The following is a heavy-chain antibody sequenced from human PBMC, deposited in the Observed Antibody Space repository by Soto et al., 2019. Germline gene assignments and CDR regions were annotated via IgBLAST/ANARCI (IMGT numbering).Heavy chain of an antibody. CDR3: ARGLRIAVAGTTRHYYYYYGMDV. D-gene: IGHD6-19*01. Sequence: PSETLSLTCTVSGGSITSYYWSWIRQPAGKGLVWIGRIYTSGSTNYNPSLKSRVTMSVDTSKNQFSLKLSSVTAAETAVYYCARGLRIAVAGTTRHYYYYYGMDVWGQGTTVT. V-gene: IGHV4-4*07. CDR1: GGSITSYY. CDR2: IYTSGST. J-gene: IGHJ6*02.